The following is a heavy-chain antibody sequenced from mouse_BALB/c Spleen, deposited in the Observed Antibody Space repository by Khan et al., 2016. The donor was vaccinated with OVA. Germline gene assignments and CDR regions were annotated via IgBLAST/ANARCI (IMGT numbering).Heavy chain of an antibody. CDR1: GFTFSSYA. J-gene: IGHJ3*02. CDR2: ISSGGSYT. Sequence: LVESGGGLVKPGGSLKLSCAASGFTFSSYAMSWVRQTPEKRLEWVATISSGGSYTYYPDSVKGRFTISRDNAKNTLYLQMSSLRSEDTAMYYCARQGGYWGQGTLVTVSA. CDR3: ARQGGY. V-gene: IGHV5-9-3*01.